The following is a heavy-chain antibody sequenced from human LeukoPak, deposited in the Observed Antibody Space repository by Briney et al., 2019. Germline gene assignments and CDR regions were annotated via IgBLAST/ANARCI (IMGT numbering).Heavy chain of an antibody. D-gene: IGHD6-25*01. CDR3: ARLGSQGGVAALDY. J-gene: IGHJ4*02. CDR2: INSDGSWT. Sequence: GGSLRLSCAASGNYWIHWVRQVPGKGLVWVSHINSDGSWTSYADSVKGRFTISKDNAKNTLYLQMNSLRAEDTAVYYCARLGSQGGVAALDYWGQGTLVTVSS. V-gene: IGHV3-74*01. CDR1: GNYW.